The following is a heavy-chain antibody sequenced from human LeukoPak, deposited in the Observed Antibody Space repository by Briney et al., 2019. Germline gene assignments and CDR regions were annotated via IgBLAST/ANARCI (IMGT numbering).Heavy chain of an antibody. CDR2: INPNSGGT. CDR1: GYTFTGYY. D-gene: IGHD2-15*01. CDR3: AREEVVAATNLWDYYYDMDV. Sequence: GASVKVSCKASGYTFTGYYMHWVRQAPGQGLEWMGWINPNSGGTNYAQKFQGRVTMTRDTSISTAYMELSRLRSDDTAVYYCAREEVVAATNLWDYYYDMDVWGQGTTVTVSS. V-gene: IGHV1-2*02. J-gene: IGHJ6*02.